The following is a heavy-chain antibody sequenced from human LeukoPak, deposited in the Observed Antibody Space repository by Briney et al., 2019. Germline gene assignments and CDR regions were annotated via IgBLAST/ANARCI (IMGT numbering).Heavy chain of an antibody. D-gene: IGHD6-19*01. CDR3: ASGGYSSGWYGSFDS. CDR2: LYSGGLT. CDR1: GASISSSDYY. V-gene: IGHV4-39*01. Sequence: PSETLSLTCTVSGASISSSDYYWGWIRQPPGKGLEWIGSLYSGGLTYYNPSLKSRVTIFVDTSKNQFSLKVTSVTAADTAVYSCASGGYSSGWYGSFDSWGQWTVVIVSS. J-gene: IGHJ3*01.